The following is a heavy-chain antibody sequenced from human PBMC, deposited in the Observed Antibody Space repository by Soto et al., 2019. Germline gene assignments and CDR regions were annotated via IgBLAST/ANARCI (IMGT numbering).Heavy chain of an antibody. CDR3: AREPATAKPEGVDF. V-gene: IGHV1-2*02. CDR1: GYTFSDYY. D-gene: IGHD1-1*01. Sequence: ASVKVSCKATGYTFSDYYIHWVRQAPGQGLEWMGWINPNSGGTKYAPKFQGGVTMTRDTSITTAYMELSRLRSGDTAVYYCAREPATAKPEGVDFWGQGTLVTVSS. CDR2: INPNSGGT. J-gene: IGHJ4*02.